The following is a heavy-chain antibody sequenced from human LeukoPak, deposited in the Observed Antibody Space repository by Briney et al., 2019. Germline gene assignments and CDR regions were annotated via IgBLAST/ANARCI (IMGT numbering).Heavy chain of an antibody. D-gene: IGHD5-12*01. CDR3: AGRDIVATKSHYGMDV. CDR1: GGSFSGYY. CDR2: INHSGST. J-gene: IGHJ6*02. Sequence: SETLSLTCAVYGGSFSGYYWSWIRQPPGKGLEWIGEINHSGSTNYNPSLKSRVTISVDRSKNQFSLKLSSVTAADTAVYYCAGRDIVATKSHYGMDVWGQGTTVTVSS. V-gene: IGHV4-34*01.